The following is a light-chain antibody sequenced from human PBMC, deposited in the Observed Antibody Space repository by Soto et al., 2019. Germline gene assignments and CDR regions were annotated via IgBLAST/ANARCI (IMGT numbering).Light chain of an antibody. CDR1: QSVSSSY. CDR3: QQYGSSSWT. J-gene: IGKJ1*01. CDR2: GTS. Sequence: EIVLTQSPGTLSLSPGERATLSCRASQSVSSSYLAWYQQKPGHAPRLLIYGTSSRATAIPDRFSGSGSGTDFTLTISRLEPEDFAVYYCQQYGSSSWTFGQGTKVEIK. V-gene: IGKV3-20*01.